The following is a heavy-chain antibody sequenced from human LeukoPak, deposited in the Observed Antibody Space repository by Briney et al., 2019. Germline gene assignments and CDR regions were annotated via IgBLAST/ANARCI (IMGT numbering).Heavy chain of an antibody. V-gene: IGHV3-30*18. CDR3: AKEKLPSGYSFLTDY. CDR1: GFTFNSYG. J-gene: IGHJ4*02. D-gene: IGHD5-18*01. Sequence: PGGSLRLSCAASGFTFNSYGMHWVRQAPGKGLEWVAVISYDGPNKYYADSVKGRFTISRDDSKSTLYLQMNSLRLEDTAVYYCAKEKLPSGYSFLTDYWGQGTLVTVSS. CDR2: ISYDGPNK.